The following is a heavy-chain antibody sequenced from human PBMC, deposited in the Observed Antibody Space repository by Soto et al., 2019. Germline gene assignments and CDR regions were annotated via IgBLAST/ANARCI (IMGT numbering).Heavy chain of an antibody. CDR1: GFTFSNAW. J-gene: IGHJ6*02. Sequence: EVQLVESGGGLVKPGGSLRLSCAASGFTFSNAWMNWVRQAPGKGLEWVGRIKSKTDGGTTDYAAPVKGRFTISRDDSKNTLYLQMNSLKTEDTAVYYCTTESDDVYYYYGMDVWGQGTTVTVSS. CDR3: TTESDDVYYYYGMDV. CDR2: IKSKTDGGTT. V-gene: IGHV3-15*07.